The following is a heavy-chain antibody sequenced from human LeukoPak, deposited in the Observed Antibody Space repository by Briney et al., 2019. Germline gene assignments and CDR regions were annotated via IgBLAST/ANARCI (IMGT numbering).Heavy chain of an antibody. J-gene: IGHJ4*02. CDR2: ISWNSGSI. Sequence: PGGSLRLSCAASGFTVDDYAMHWVRQAPGKGLEWVSGISWNSGSIGYADSVKGRFTISRDNAKNSLYLQMNSLRAEDTALYYCAKDTGYDSSGYYDYWGQGTLVTVSS. D-gene: IGHD3-22*01. V-gene: IGHV3-9*01. CDR1: GFTVDDYA. CDR3: AKDTGYDSSGYYDY.